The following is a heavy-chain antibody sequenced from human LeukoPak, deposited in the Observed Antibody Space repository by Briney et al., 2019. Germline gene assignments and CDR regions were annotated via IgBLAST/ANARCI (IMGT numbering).Heavy chain of an antibody. V-gene: IGHV1-18*01. Sequence: ASVKVSCKASGYTFTSYGISWVRQAPGQGLEWMGWISAYNGNTNYAQKLQGRVTMTTDTSTSTAYMELRSLRSDDTAVYYCARGPKYLNYYDSSGPGDYWGQGTLVTVSS. CDR1: GYTFTSYG. CDR2: ISAYNGNT. J-gene: IGHJ4*02. CDR3: ARGPKYLNYYDSSGPGDY. D-gene: IGHD3-22*01.